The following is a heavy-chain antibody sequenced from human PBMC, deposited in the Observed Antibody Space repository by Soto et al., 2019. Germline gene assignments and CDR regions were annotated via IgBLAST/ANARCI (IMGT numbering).Heavy chain of an antibody. Sequence: LSLTCTVSGGSISISSYFWGWIRQPPGKGLEWTGSIYYSGSTYYNPSLKSRVTVSVDTSKNQFSLKLSSVTAADTAVYYCARHPSDFWFDPWGQGTLVTVSS. CDR2: IYYSGST. V-gene: IGHV4-39*01. J-gene: IGHJ5*02. D-gene: IGHD2-21*02. CDR3: ARHPSDFWFDP. CDR1: GGSISISSYF.